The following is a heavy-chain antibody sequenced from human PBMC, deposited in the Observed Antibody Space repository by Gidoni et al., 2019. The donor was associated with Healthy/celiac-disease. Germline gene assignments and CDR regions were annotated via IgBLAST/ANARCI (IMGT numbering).Heavy chain of an antibody. V-gene: IGHV3-11*01. CDR3: ARDLYNWNDSQLDNYYDSSGYYHLFDY. D-gene: IGHD3-22*01. CDR1: GFTFSDYY. Sequence: QVQLVESGGGLVKPGGSLRLSCAASGFTFSDYYMSWIRQAHGKGLGWVSYISSSGSTIYYADSVKGRFTISRDNAKNSLYLQMNSLRAEDTAVYYCARDLYNWNDSQLDNYYDSSGYYHLFDYWGQGTLVTVSS. J-gene: IGHJ4*02. CDR2: ISSSGSTI.